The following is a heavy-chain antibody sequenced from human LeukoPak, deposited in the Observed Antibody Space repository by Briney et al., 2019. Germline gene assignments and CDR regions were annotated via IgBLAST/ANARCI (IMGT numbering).Heavy chain of an antibody. D-gene: IGHD3-22*01. CDR3: AGYYYDSSRGFDL. V-gene: IGHV3-20*04. CDR2: INWNGAWT. J-gene: IGHJ5*02. CDR1: GFKFDDYG. Sequence: PGGSLRLSCAASGFKFDDYGMSWVRHAPGKGLEGVCDINWNGAWTGYADSVKGRFTISRDNAKNSLYLQMNSLRAEDTALYYCAGYYYDSSRGFDLWGQGTLVTVSA.